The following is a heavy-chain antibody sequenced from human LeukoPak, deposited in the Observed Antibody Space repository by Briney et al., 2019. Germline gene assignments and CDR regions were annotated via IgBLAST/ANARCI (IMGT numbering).Heavy chain of an antibody. CDR2: INHSGRN. CDR3: ARGRRSSSWYAHNWFDP. CDR1: GGSFSGYY. J-gene: IGHJ5*02. Sequence: SETLSLTCAVYGGSFSGYYWSWIRQPPGKGLEWIGEINHSGRNNYNTSLKSRVTISVEKTKKQFTLKRRHRAAADTAVYYCARGRRSSSWYAHNWFDPWGQGTLVTVSS. V-gene: IGHV4-34*01. D-gene: IGHD6-13*01.